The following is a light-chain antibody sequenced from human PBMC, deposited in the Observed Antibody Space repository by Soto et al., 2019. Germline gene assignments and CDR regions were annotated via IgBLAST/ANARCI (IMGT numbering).Light chain of an antibody. Sequence: QSVLTQPPSVSGAPGQRVTISCTGSSSNIGAGYDVHWYQQLPGAAPKLLIYGNSNRPSGVPDRFSGSKSGTSASLAITGLQAADAADYFCQSYDSSLSGYVVFGGGTTLTV. CDR3: QSYDSSLSGYVV. V-gene: IGLV1-40*01. CDR2: GNS. CDR1: SSNIGAGYD. J-gene: IGLJ2*01.